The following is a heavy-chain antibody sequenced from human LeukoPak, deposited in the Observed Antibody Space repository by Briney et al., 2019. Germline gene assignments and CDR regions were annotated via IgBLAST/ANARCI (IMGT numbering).Heavy chain of an antibody. J-gene: IGHJ4*02. CDR1: GFTFSSYA. CDR3: ASDIAAAGHE. Sequence: PGGSLRLSCAASGFTFSSYAMSWVRQAPGKGLEWVSVIYSGGSTYYADSVKGRFTISRDNSKNTLYLQMNSLRAEDTAVYYCASDIAAAGHEWGQGTLVTVSS. CDR2: IYSGGST. D-gene: IGHD6-13*01. V-gene: IGHV3-66*01.